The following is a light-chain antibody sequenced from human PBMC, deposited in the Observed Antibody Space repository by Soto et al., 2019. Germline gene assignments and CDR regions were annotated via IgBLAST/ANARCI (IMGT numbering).Light chain of an antibody. CDR3: CPVAGGNTGV. J-gene: IGLJ3*02. V-gene: IGLV2-23*01. CDR2: ECS. CDR1: NSDVGRYNF. Sequence: QSALTQPASVSGSPGQSITISCTGTNSDVGRYNFVSWFQQHPGKAPQLLIYECSKRPSGVSNRFSGSKSGNTASLTISGLQAEGGADYYCCPVAGGNTGVFGGGTKPTVL.